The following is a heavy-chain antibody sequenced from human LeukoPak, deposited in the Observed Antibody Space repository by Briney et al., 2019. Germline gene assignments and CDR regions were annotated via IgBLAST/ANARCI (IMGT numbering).Heavy chain of an antibody. D-gene: IGHD3-22*01. CDR1: GGSISSYY. CDR3: ARDFSPYDSSGYYSPWWFDP. Sequence: SETLSLTCTVSGGSISSYYWSWIRQPAGKGLEWIGRIYTSGSTNYNPSLKSRVTISVDTSKNQFSLKLSSVTAADTAVYYCARDFSPYDSSGYYSPWWFDPWGQGTLVTVSS. V-gene: IGHV4-4*07. J-gene: IGHJ5*02. CDR2: IYTSGST.